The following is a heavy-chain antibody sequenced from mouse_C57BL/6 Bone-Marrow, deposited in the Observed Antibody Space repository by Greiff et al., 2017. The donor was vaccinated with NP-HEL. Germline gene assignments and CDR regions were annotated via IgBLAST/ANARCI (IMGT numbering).Heavy chain of an antibody. Sequence: VQLQQPGAELVKPGASVKLSCKASGYTFTSYYMHWVKQRPEQGLEWIGRIDPEDGDTEYAPKFQGKATMTADTSSNTAYLQLSSLTSEDTAVYYCTTWITTVVADYWGQGTTLTVSS. CDR1: GYTFTSYY. J-gene: IGHJ2*01. CDR2: IDPEDGDT. CDR3: TTWITTVVADY. D-gene: IGHD1-1*01. V-gene: IGHV14-1*01.